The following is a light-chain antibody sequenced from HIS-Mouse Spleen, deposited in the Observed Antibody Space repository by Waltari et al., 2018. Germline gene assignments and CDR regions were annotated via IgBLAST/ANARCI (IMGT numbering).Light chain of an antibody. J-gene: IGLJ3*02. CDR1: SSDVGSYNL. V-gene: IGLV2-23*01. CDR3: CSYAGSSTWV. Sequence: QSALTQPASVSGSPGQSITISCTGTSSDVGSYNLVSWYQQHPGKAPKRMIYEGSKRPYGVSNRFSGSKSGNTASLTISGLQAEDEADYYCCSYAGSSTWVFGGGTKLTVL. CDR2: EGS.